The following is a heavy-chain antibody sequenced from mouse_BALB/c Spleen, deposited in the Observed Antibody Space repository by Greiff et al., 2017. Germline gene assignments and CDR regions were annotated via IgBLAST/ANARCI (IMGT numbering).Heavy chain of an antibody. J-gene: IGHJ3*01. CDR1: GFTFSSYT. V-gene: IGHV5-12-2*01. CDR3: ARHDGYYVGFAY. CDR2: ISNGGGST. D-gene: IGHD2-3*01. Sequence: LQQSGGGLVQPGGSLKLSCAASGFTFSSYTMSWVRQTPEKRLEWVAYISNGGGSTYYPDTVKGRFTISRDNAKNTLYMQMSSLKSEDTAMYYCARHDGYYVGFAYWGQGTLVTVSA.